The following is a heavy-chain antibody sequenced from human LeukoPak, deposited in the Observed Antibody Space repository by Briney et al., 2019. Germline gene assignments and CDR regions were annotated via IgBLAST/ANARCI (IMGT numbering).Heavy chain of an antibody. CDR3: AKSASIAARYYFDY. V-gene: IGHV3-23*01. CDR2: ISGSGGST. D-gene: IGHD6-6*01. Sequence: GGSLGLSCAASGFTFSSHAMSWVRQAPGKGLEWVSAISGSGGSTYYADSVKGRFTISRDNSKNALYLQMNSLRAEDTAVYYCAKSASIAARYYFDYWGQGTLVTVSS. CDR1: GFTFSSHA. J-gene: IGHJ4*02.